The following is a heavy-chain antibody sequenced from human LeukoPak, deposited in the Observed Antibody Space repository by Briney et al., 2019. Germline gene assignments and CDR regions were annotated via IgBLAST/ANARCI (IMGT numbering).Heavy chain of an antibody. CDR2: IYTSGST. CDR3: ARGADKYYYDSSGYYPY. V-gene: IGHV4-61*02. Sequence: PSETLSLTCTVAGDSINNGSYYWSWIRQPAGKGLEWIGRIYTSGSTRYNPSLKSRVTISVDTSKNQFSLKLSSVTAADTAVYYCARGADKYYYDSSGYYPYWGQGTLVTVSS. CDR1: GDSINNGSYY. J-gene: IGHJ4*02. D-gene: IGHD3-22*01.